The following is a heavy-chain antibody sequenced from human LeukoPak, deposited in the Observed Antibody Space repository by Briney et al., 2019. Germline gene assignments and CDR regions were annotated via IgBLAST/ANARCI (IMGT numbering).Heavy chain of an antibody. CDR2: TYYRSKWYN. V-gene: IGHV6-1*01. Sequence: SQTLSLTCAISGDSVSSNIAAWNWIRQSPSRGLEWLGRTYYRSKWYNDYAVSVKSRITINPDTSKNQFSLQLNSVTPEDTAVYYCARDAGSQSFGGYYFDYWGQGTLVTVSS. D-gene: IGHD3-10*01. J-gene: IGHJ4*02. CDR3: ARDAGSQSFGGYYFDY. CDR1: GDSVSSNIAA.